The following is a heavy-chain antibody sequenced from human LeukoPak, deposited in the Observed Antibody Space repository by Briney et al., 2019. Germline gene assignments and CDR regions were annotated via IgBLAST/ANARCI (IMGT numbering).Heavy chain of an antibody. J-gene: IGHJ6*02. CDR3: ESHIYYYGMDV. Sequence: TETLSLTCTVSGGSVSSGSYYWSWIRQPPGRGLEWIAYIHYSGSAAYNPSLKSRVTISRDMSTNQFSLKMTSVTAADTAVYYCESHIYYYGMDVWGQGTTVTVSS. V-gene: IGHV4-61*01. CDR1: GGSVSSGSYY. CDR2: IHYSGSA. D-gene: IGHD2-21*01.